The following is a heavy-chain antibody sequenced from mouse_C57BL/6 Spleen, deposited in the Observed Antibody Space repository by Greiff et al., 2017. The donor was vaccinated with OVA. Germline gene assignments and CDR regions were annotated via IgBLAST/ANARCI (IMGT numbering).Heavy chain of an antibody. CDR1: GYTFTDYY. D-gene: IGHD2-14*01. Sequence: VQLQEPGAELVRPGASVKLSCKASGYTFTDYYINWVKQRPGQGLEWIARIYPGSGNTYYNEKFKSKATLTAEKSSSTAYMQLSSLTSEDSAVYCCAKRGTTDGYYYAMDYWGQGTSVTVSS. V-gene: IGHV1-76*01. CDR2: IYPGSGNT. J-gene: IGHJ4*01. CDR3: AKRGTTDGYYYAMDY.